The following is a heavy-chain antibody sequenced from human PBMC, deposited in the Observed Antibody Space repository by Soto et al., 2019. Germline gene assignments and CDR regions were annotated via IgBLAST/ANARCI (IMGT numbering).Heavy chain of an antibody. CDR1: EIPLNIYW. J-gene: IGHJ4*02. V-gene: IGHV3-74*01. CDR2: INPESTTL. Sequence: GGSLRLSCTASEIPLNIYWMHLIRQSPGKGLVWVSRINPESTTLTYADSVTGRFTISRDSAKNTLYLQMNGLSAEDTAIYYCTNDPFGARDSCGQGKRVPSHQ. D-gene: IGHD3-10*01. CDR3: TNDPFGARDS.